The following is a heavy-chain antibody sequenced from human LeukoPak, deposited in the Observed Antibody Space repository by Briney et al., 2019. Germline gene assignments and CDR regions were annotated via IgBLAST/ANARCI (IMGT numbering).Heavy chain of an antibody. Sequence: PSETLSLTCTVSGGSISSGGYYWSWIRQHPGKGLEWIGYIYYSGRTYYNPSLKSRVTISVDTSKNQFSLKLSSVTAADTAVYYCARGSLTYYDSSGYYYRAFDIWGQGTMVTVSS. CDR1: GGSISSGGYY. J-gene: IGHJ3*02. CDR2: IYYSGRT. V-gene: IGHV4-31*03. CDR3: ARGSLTYYDSSGYYYRAFDI. D-gene: IGHD3-22*01.